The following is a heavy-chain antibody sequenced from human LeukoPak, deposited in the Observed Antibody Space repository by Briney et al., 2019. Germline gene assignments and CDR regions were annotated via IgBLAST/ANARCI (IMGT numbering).Heavy chain of an antibody. J-gene: IGHJ5*02. Sequence: GESLKISCKCSGYSFTSYWIGWVRQMPGKGLEWMGIIYPGDSDTRYSPSFQGQVTISADKSISTAYLQWSSLKASDTAMYYCARRLGYCSSTSCYGFDPWGQGTLVTVSS. CDR2: IYPGDSDT. CDR1: GYSFTSYW. CDR3: ARRLGYCSSTSCYGFDP. V-gene: IGHV5-51*01. D-gene: IGHD2-2*01.